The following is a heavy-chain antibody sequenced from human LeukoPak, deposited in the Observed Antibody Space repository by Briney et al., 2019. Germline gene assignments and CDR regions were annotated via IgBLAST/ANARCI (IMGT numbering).Heavy chain of an antibody. CDR1: GYTFTSYG. J-gene: IGHJ6*03. D-gene: IGHD3-22*01. V-gene: IGHV1-2*02. CDR3: ARDMYYYDSSGHYYYYYMDV. CDR2: INPNSGGT. Sequence: ASVKVSCKASGYTFTSYGISWVRQAPGQGLEWMGWINPNSGGTNYAQKFQGRVTMTRDTSISTAYMELSRLRSDDTAVYYCARDMYYYDSSGHYYYYYMDVWGKGTTVTISS.